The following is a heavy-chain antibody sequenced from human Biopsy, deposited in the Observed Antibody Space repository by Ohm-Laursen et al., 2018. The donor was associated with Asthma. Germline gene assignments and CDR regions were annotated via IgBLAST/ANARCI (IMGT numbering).Heavy chain of an antibody. D-gene: IGHD3-10*01. CDR3: ARGLDYSGRSGFDY. CDR2: ISYDGNHK. V-gene: IGHV3-33*05. J-gene: IGHJ4*02. CDR1: GFMFRSFG. Sequence: SSLRLSCAASGFMFRSFGMHWVRQAPGKGLEWVAVISYDGNHKFYEDSVKGRFTISRDNSKNTLYLQMNSLRVEDTAVYYCARGLDYSGRSGFDYWGQGTLVIVSS.